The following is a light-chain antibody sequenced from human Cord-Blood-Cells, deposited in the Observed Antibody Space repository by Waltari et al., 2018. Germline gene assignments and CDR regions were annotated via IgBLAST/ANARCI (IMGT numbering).Light chain of an antibody. CDR3: QQYYSTPLT. CDR1: QSVLYSSNNKNY. V-gene: IGKV4-1*01. CDR2: WAS. J-gene: IGKJ4*01. Sequence: DIVMTQSPDSLPVSLCERPTITSKSTQSVLYSSNNKNYLAWYQQKPGQPPKLLIYWASTRESGVPDRFSGSGSGTDFTLTISSLQAEDVAVYYCQQYYSTPLTFGGGTKVEIK.